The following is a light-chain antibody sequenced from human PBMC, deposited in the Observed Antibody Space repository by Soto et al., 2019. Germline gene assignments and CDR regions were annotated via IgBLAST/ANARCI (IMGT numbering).Light chain of an antibody. CDR2: GAS. CDR1: QSVNSS. Sequence: TQSPATLSVSPGRTATLACRASQSVNSSLAWDQQKPGQAPRLLIYGASTRATGIPARFSGSGSDTDFSLTISSLEPEDFAVYYCHQRSNWPLTFGGRTKVAIK. J-gene: IGKJ4*01. V-gene: IGKV3-11*01. CDR3: HQRSNWPLT.